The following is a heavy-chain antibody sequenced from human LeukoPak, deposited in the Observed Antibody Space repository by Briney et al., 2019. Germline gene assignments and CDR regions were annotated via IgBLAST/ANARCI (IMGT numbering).Heavy chain of an antibody. J-gene: IGHJ3*02. CDR2: ISGSGGST. Sequence: GGSLRLSCAASGFTFSSYAMSWVRQAPGKGLEWVSAISGSGGSTYYADSVKGRFTISRDNSKNTLYLQMNSLRAEDTAVYYCARDRGPLEAADAFDIWGQGTMVTVSS. CDR3: ARDRGPLEAADAFDI. CDR1: GFTFSSYA. V-gene: IGHV3-23*01.